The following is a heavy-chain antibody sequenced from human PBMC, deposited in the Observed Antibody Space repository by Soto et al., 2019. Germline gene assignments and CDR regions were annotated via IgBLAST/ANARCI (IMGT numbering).Heavy chain of an antibody. Sequence: PSETLSLTCTVSGGSISSSRCHWGWIRQPPGKGLEWIASIKYSGTTFYNPSLKSRVTLSVDTSKNQFALKLSSVTAAETVVCYCARHNYDSSGYYHYYYGMDVGGQGTTVTVSS. D-gene: IGHD3-22*01. CDR1: GGSISSSRCH. J-gene: IGHJ6*02. V-gene: IGHV4-39*01. CDR2: IKYSGTT. CDR3: ARHNYDSSGYYHYYYGMDV.